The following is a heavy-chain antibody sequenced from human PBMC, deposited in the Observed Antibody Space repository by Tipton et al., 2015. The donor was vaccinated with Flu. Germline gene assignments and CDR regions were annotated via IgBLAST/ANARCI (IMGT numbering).Heavy chain of an antibody. CDR1: GYSISTDYD. Sequence: LRLSCNVSGYSISTDYDWGWVRQPPEKGLEWIGSMHYNGATYYNPSLKSRVIMSVDTSRNQFSLKLTSVTAADTAVYLCARRDYSNYVSEPKNWFDSWGQGTLVTVSS. CDR2: MHYNGAT. J-gene: IGHJ5*01. V-gene: IGHV4-38-2*02. CDR3: ARRDYSNYVSEPKNWFDS. D-gene: IGHD4-11*01.